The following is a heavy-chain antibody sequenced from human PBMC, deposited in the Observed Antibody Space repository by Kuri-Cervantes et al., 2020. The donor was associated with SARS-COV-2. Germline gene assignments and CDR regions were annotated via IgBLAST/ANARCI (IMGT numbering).Heavy chain of an antibody. CDR2: IKQDGSEE. CDR3: ATGVRGYSYGPDY. Sequence: GGSLRLSCAASGFSFSTYWMTWVRQAPGIGLEWVANIKQDGSEEYYVDSVKGRFIISRDNAKNSLYLQMNSLRAEDTAVYYCATGVRGYSYGPDYWGQGTLVTVSS. CDR1: GFSFSTYW. V-gene: IGHV3-7*05. D-gene: IGHD5-18*01. J-gene: IGHJ4*02.